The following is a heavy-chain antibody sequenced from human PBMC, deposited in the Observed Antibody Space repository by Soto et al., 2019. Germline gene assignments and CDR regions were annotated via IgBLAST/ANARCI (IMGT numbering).Heavy chain of an antibody. CDR1: GFTFSSYA. D-gene: IGHD4-17*01. V-gene: IGHV3-30-3*01. CDR3: ARGGLDYGDYDPNYYYGMDV. Sequence: QVQLVESGGGVVQPGRSLRLSCAASGFTFSSYAMHWVRQAPGKGLEWVAVISYDGSNKYYADSVKGRFTISRDNSKNTLYLQMNSLRAEDTAVDYCARGGLDYGDYDPNYYYGMDVWGQGTTVTVSS. CDR2: ISYDGSNK. J-gene: IGHJ6*02.